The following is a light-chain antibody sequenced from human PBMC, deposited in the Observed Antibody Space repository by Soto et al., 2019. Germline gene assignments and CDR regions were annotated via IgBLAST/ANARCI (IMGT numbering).Light chain of an antibody. Sequence: QSVLTQPASVSGSPGQSITISCTVASSDIGGYNSVSWYQQHPGKAPKLMIYEVSNRPSGVSNRFSGSKSGNTASLTISGLQAEDEADYYFSSYTSSSPYVFGTGTKVTVL. V-gene: IGLV2-14*01. CDR3: SSYTSSSPYV. J-gene: IGLJ1*01. CDR1: SSDIGGYNS. CDR2: EVS.